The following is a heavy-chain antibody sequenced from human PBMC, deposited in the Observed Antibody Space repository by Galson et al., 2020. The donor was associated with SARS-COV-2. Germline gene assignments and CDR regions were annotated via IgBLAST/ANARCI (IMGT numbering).Heavy chain of an antibody. J-gene: IGHJ4*02. D-gene: IGHD3-16*01. CDR3: ARDLGFIITFEAFDY. CDR1: GFTFSSYA. V-gene: IGHV3-30*01. CDR2: ISYDGSNK. Sequence: GGSLRLSCAASGFTFSSYAMHWVRQAPGKGLEWVAVISYDGSNKYYADSVKGRFTISRDNSKNTLYLQMNSLRAEDTAVYYCARDLGFIITFEAFDYWGQGTLVTGSS.